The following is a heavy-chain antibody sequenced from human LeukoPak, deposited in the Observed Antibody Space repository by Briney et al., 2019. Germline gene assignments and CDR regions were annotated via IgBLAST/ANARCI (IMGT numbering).Heavy chain of an antibody. V-gene: IGHV4-39*01. CDR1: GGSISSSSYY. Sequence: SETLSLTCTVSGGSISSSSYYWGWIRQPPGKGLVWIGSIYYSGSTYYNPSLKSRVTISVDTSKNQFSLKLSSVTAADTAVYYCAINYYGSGSLLDYWGQGTLVTVSS. D-gene: IGHD3-10*01. CDR3: AINYYGSGSLLDY. CDR2: IYYSGST. J-gene: IGHJ4*02.